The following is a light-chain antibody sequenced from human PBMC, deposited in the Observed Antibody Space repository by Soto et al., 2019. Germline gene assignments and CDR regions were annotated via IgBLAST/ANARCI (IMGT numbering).Light chain of an antibody. J-gene: IGLJ1*01. CDR1: NSNIGRYS. V-gene: IGLV1-44*01. CDR3: SSYTSSSTGV. Sequence: QSVLTQPPSASGTPGQRVTISCSGSNSNIGRYSVNWYQHFPGTAPKILIYSDDERPSGVPDRFSGSKSGTSASLAISGLQSEDEAEYYCSSYTSSSTGVFGTGTKVTVL. CDR2: SDD.